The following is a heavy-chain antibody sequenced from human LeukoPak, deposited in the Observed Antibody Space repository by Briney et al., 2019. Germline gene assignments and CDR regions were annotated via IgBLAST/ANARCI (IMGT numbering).Heavy chain of an antibody. D-gene: IGHD1-26*01. CDR2: ISYSGST. V-gene: IGHV4-31*03. CDR1: GGSISSGGYY. J-gene: IGHJ4*02. CDR3: AAGGGSYHFDY. Sequence: SQTLSLTCTVSGGSISSGGYYWSWIRQHPGKGLEWIGFISYSGSTYYKPSLKSRVAISVDTSKNQFSQRLSSVTAADTAVYYCAAGGGSYHFDYWGQGTLVTVSS.